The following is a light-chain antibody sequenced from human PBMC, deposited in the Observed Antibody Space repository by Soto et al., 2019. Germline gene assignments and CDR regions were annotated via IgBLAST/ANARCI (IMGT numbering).Light chain of an antibody. CDR2: DAS. CDR3: QQSYSSPVW. Sequence: IRMTQSPSSLSASVGDRVTITCRASQSISSWLAWYQQKPGKAPKLLIYDASSLESGVPSRFSGSGSGTDFTLTISTLQPEDFATYYCQQSYSSPVWFGQGTKVDIK. V-gene: IGKV1-39*01. J-gene: IGKJ1*01. CDR1: QSISSW.